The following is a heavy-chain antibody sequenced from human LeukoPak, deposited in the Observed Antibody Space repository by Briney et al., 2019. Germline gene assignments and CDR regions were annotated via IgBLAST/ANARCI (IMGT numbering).Heavy chain of an antibody. CDR1: GYKFTSFY. Sequence: ASVKVSYKAAGYKFTSFYRHWVRQAPGQGLEWMGVINPNGGSTTYAQRFQGRVTMTRDTSTTTAYMEVSSLRSEDTAVYFCARDPEANWRYFDYWGQGNLVTVSS. D-gene: IGHD1-20*01. J-gene: IGHJ4*02. CDR2: INPNGGST. CDR3: ARDPEANWRYFDY. V-gene: IGHV1-46*01.